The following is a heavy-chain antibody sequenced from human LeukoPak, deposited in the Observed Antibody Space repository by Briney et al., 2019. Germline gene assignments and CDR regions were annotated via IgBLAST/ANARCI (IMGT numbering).Heavy chain of an antibody. CDR1: GGSISSSSYY. Sequence: SETLSLTYTVSGGSISSSSYYWGWIRQPPGKGLEWIGSIYYSGSTYYNPSLKSRVTISVDTSKNQFSLKLSSVTAADTAVYYCARTDYDFWSGYFQSGGFDYWGQGTLVTVSS. CDR2: IYYSGST. V-gene: IGHV4-39*01. D-gene: IGHD3-3*01. CDR3: ARTDYDFWSGYFQSGGFDY. J-gene: IGHJ4*02.